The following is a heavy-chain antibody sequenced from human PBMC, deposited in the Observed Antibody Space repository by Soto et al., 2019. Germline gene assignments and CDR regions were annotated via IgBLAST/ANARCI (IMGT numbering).Heavy chain of an antibody. D-gene: IGHD3-3*02. CDR3: ARDKDRPQLGGNYYYILDV. Sequence: QVQLVQSGAEVKKPGSSVKVSCKASGGTFRTSAISWVRQAPGQGLEWVGGIMPVFRRPKYAQNFQGRVTISADESTSTAYMELSSLRSYDTAVYYWARDKDRPQLGGNYYYILDVWGQGTAVTVSS. V-gene: IGHV1-69*12. J-gene: IGHJ6*02. CDR1: GGTFRTSA. CDR2: IMPVFRRP.